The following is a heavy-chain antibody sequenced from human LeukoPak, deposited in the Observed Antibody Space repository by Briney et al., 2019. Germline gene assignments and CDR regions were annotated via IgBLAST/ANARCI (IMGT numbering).Heavy chain of an antibody. CDR3: ARDYGLNCRSTSCAGAFDI. J-gene: IGHJ3*02. V-gene: IGHV3-7*01. CDR1: GFTISSYW. CDR2: IKQEGSQK. D-gene: IGHD2-2*01. Sequence: GGSLRLSCEASGFTISSYWRKRGRQARGKGVGRVAYIKQEGSQKYYVDSLKGRFTISRDNARNSLYLQMNSLRAEDTAVYYCARDYGLNCRSTSCAGAFDIWGQGTMVTVSP.